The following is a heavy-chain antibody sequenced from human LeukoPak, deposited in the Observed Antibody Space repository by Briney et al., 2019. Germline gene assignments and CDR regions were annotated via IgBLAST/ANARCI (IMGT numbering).Heavy chain of an antibody. V-gene: IGHV1-18*01. CDR2: ISAYNGNT. CDR3: ARDQTPYYDILTASDY. D-gene: IGHD3-9*01. J-gene: IGHJ4*02. CDR1: GYTFTSYG. Sequence: ASVKVSCKASGYTFTSYGIRWVRQAPGQGLAWMGWISAYNGNTNYAQKLQGRVTMTTDTSTSTAYMELRSLRSDDTAVYYCARDQTPYYDILTASDYWGQGTLVTVSS.